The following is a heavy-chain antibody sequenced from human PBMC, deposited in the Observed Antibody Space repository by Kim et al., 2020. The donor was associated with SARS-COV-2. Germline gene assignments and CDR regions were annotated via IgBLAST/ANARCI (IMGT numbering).Heavy chain of an antibody. J-gene: IGHJ4*02. CDR3: TGSYYYGSGSYYHFDY. D-gene: IGHD3-10*01. V-gene: IGHV1-69*01. Sequence: KFHGRVTITADESTSTAYMELSSLRSEDTAVYYCTGSYYYGSGSYYHFDYWGQGTLVTVSS.